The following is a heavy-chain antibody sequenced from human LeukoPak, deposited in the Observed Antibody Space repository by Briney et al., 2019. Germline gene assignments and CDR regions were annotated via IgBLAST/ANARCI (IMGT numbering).Heavy chain of an antibody. J-gene: IGHJ2*01. V-gene: IGHV1-2*02. CDR1: GYTFTGYY. CDR3: AGLRGYCSSTSCHWYFDL. Sequence: GVSVKVSCKASGYTFTGYYMHWVRQAPGQGLEWMGWINPNSGGTNYAQKFQGRVTMTRDTSISTAYMELSRLRSDDTAVYYCAGLRGYCSSTSCHWYFDLWGRGTLVTVSS. CDR2: INPNSGGT. D-gene: IGHD2-2*01.